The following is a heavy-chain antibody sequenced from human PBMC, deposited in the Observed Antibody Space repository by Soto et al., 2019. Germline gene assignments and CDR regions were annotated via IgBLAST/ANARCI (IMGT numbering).Heavy chain of an antibody. V-gene: IGHV5-10-1*01. CDR2: IGPSDSYT. D-gene: IGHD2-21*01. CDR1: GYSFTSYW. J-gene: IGHJ6*02. Sequence: PGESLKISCKGSGYSFTSYWISWVRQMPGKGLEWMGRIGPSDSYTNYSPSFQGHVTISADKSISTAYLQWSSLKASDTAMYYCASSSRLFNYYYGMDVWGQGTTVTVSS. CDR3: ASSSRLFNYYYGMDV.